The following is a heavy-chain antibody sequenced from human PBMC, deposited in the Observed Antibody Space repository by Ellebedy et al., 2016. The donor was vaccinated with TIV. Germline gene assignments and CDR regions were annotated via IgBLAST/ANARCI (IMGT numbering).Heavy chain of an antibody. V-gene: IGHV3-11*01. D-gene: IGHD4-23*01. CDR1: GLTVSDDY. J-gene: IGHJ2*01. CDR3: ARRYHGGKGRGHWYFDL. Sequence: GESLKISCAVSGLTVSDDYMDWVRQAPGKGLEWVSYISSSGSTIYYADSVKGRFTISRDNAKNSLYLQMNSLRAEDTAVYYCARRYHGGKGRGHWYFDLWGRGTLVTVSS. CDR2: ISSSGSTI.